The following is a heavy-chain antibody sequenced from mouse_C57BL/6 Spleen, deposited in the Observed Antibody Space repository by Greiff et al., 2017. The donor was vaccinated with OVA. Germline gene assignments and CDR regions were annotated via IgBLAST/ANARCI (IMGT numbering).Heavy chain of an antibody. CDR3: ARASDGYGRDYAMDY. Sequence: QVQLQQPGAELVKPGASVKMSCKASGYTFTSYWITWVKQRPGQGLEWIGDIYPGSGGTNYNEKFKSKATLTVDTSSSTAYMQLSSLTSADSAVCYGARASDGYGRDYAMDYWGQGTSVTVSA. V-gene: IGHV1-55*01. J-gene: IGHJ4*01. CDR2: IYPGSGGT. CDR1: GYTFTSYW. D-gene: IGHD2-3*01.